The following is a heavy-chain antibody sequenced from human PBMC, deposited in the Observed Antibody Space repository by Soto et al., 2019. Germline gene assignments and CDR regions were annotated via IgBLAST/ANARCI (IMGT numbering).Heavy chain of an antibody. D-gene: IGHD3-16*01. CDR1: GFTFNKYG. CDR3: ANQERGSYFAY. Sequence: QVQLVESGGSVVQPGRSLRLSCAASGFTFNKYGMHWVRQAPGKGLEWVAAISNDGSSEYYADSVLGRFTISRDNPKNTLYLQMNSLKSEDTAVYSCANQERGSYFAYGGQRTLVTVSS. V-gene: IGHV3-30*18. CDR2: ISNDGSSE. J-gene: IGHJ4*02.